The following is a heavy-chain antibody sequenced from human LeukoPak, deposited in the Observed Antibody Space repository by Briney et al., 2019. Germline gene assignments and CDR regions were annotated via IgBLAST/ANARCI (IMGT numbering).Heavy chain of an antibody. J-gene: IGHJ5*02. CDR1: GFTFSDYY. Sequence: GGSLRLSCAASGFTFSDYYMSWIRQAPGKGLEWVSYISNSGSTIYYADSVKGRFTISRDNAKKSMYLQMNSLGGEDTAVYYCARGHDNSGYDLPDRFDPWGQGTLVIVSS. D-gene: IGHD5-12*01. CDR3: ARGHDNSGYDLPDRFDP. V-gene: IGHV3-11*01. CDR2: ISNSGSTI.